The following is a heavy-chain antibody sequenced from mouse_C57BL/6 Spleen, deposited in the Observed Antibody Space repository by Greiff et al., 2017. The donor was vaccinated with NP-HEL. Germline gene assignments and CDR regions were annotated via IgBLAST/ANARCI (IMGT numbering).Heavy chain of an antibody. J-gene: IGHJ4*01. D-gene: IGHD2-5*01. CDR1: GYTFTSYW. V-gene: IGHV1-7*01. CDR3: ARRYSNFNYYAMDY. Sequence: QVQLQQSGAELAKPGASVKLSCKASGYTFTSYWMHWVKQRPGQGLEWIGYINPSSGYTKYNQKFKDKATLTVDTSSSTAYMQLSSLTSEDSAVYYCARRYSNFNYYAMDYWGQGTSVTVSS. CDR2: INPSSGYT.